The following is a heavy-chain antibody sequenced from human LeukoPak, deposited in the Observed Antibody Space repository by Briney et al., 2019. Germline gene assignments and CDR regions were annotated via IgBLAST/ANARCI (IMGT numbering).Heavy chain of an antibody. CDR2: VRLSGRNT. Sequence: PGGSLRLSCAASRFIFSNYYMSWVRQAPGQGLEWVSTVRLSGRNTYYTDSVFYADSVKGRFTISRDNSKNTVYLQMTGLRADDTAVYYCARDPDGYNGIYFDYWGQGTLVAVSS. V-gene: IGHV3-23*01. CDR1: RFIFSNYY. CDR3: ARDPDGYNGIYFDY. D-gene: IGHD5-24*01. J-gene: IGHJ4*02.